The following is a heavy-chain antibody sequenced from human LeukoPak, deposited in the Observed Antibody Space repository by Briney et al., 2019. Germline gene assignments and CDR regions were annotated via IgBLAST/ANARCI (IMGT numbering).Heavy chain of an antibody. CDR3: AAMVVAGKYYFDY. CDR2: INPSGGST. J-gene: IGHJ4*02. V-gene: IGHV1-46*01. Sequence: ASVKVSCKASGYTFTSYYMHWVRQAPGQGLEWMGIINPSGGSTSYAQKFQGRVTITADESTSTAYMELSSLRSEDTAVYYCAAMVVAGKYYFDYWGQGTLVTVSS. D-gene: IGHD6-19*01. CDR1: GYTFTSYY.